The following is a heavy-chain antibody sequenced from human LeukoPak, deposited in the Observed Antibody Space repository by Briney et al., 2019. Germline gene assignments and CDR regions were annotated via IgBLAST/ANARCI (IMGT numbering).Heavy chain of an antibody. CDR2: INYSGST. CDR1: GGSISSYY. CDR3: ARESRTSGYSNFYFDY. D-gene: IGHD3-22*01. J-gene: IGHJ4*02. Sequence: PSETLSLTCTVSGGSISSYYWSWIRQPPGKGLEWIGYINYSGSTNYNPSLKSRVTISVDTSKNQFSLKMSSVTAADTAVYYCARESRTSGYSNFYFDYWGQGTLVTVSS. V-gene: IGHV4-59*01.